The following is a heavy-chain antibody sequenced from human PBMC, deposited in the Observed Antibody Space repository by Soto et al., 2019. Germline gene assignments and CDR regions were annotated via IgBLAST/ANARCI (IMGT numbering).Heavy chain of an antibody. CDR3: ARGLEWSWSLDP. D-gene: IGHD3-3*01. CDR2: MNPNSGNT. Sequence: QVQLVQSGAEVKKPGASVKVSCKASGYTFTSYDINWVRQATGQGLEWMGWMNPNSGNTGYAQKFQGRVTMTRNTSIRTAYMELSSLRSEETAMYYCARGLEWSWSLDPWGQGTLVTVSS. V-gene: IGHV1-8*01. CDR1: GYTFTSYD. J-gene: IGHJ5*02.